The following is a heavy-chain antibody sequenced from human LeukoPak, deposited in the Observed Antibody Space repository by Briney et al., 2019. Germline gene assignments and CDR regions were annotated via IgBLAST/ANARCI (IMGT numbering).Heavy chain of an antibody. CDR2: ISAFNGNT. D-gene: IGHD3-10*01. J-gene: IGHJ6*02. CDR1: GYTFTSYG. V-gene: IGHV1-18*01. CDR3: ARAHRPGSCIYFPHRYYYSGIDV. Sequence: ASVNVSCKASGYTFTSYGISWVRQAPGQGLEWMGWISAFNGNTNYAQKLQGIVTMTTHTSTSTAYMELRSLRSDHTALYYCARAHRPGSCIYFPHRYYYSGIDVWGQGTTVTVSS.